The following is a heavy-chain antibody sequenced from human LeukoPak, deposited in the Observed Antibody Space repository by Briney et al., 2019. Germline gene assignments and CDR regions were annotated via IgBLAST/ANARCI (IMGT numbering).Heavy chain of an antibody. Sequence: ASVKVSCKASGYTFTGYYMHWVRQAPGQGLEWMGWINPNSGGTNYAQKFQGRVTVTRDTSISTAYMELSRLRSDDTAVYYCALAIFGVVPPDFDYWGQGTLVTVSS. V-gene: IGHV1-2*02. J-gene: IGHJ4*02. CDR2: INPNSGGT. CDR3: ALAIFGVVPPDFDY. CDR1: GYTFTGYY. D-gene: IGHD3-3*01.